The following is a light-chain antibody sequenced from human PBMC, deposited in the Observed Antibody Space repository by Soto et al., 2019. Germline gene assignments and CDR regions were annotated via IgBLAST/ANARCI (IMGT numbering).Light chain of an antibody. J-gene: IGKJ1*01. V-gene: IGKV3-20*01. CDR2: GAS. Sequence: EIVLTQSPGTLSLSPGERATLFCRASQSVATSQLAWYQQKPGQAPRLLIGASSRATGVPDGFIASGSGTDFTLTISRLEPEDFAVYYCQQFASSPRTFGRGTTVEIK. CDR1: QSVATSQ. CDR3: QQFASSPRT.